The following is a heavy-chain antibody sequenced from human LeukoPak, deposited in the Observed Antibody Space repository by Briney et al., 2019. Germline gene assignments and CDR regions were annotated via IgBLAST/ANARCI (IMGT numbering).Heavy chain of an antibody. V-gene: IGHV4-4*08. CDR1: GDSLNNYY. Sequence: PSETLSLTCTVSGDSLNNYYWSWIRQPPGKGLEWIGYIYMSGSPSYNPSLKSRISTSVDTSKNQFSLNLSSVTAADTAVYYCAMSSSFVEWFFDLWGRGTLVVVSS. CDR3: AMSSSFVEWFFDL. D-gene: IGHD6-6*01. CDR2: IYMSGSP. J-gene: IGHJ2*01.